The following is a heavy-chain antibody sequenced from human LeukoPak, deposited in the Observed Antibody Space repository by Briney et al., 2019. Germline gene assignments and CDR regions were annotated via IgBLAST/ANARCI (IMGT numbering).Heavy chain of an antibody. CDR1: GGSISSGGYY. J-gene: IGHJ4*02. CDR3: ARGGGTAMVRRYFDY. Sequence: SETLSLTCTVSGGSISSGGYYWSWIRQPPGKGLEWIGEIYHSGSTNYNPSLKSRVTISVDKSKNQFSLKLSSVTAADTAVYYCARGGGTAMVRRYFDYWGQGTLVTVSS. V-gene: IGHV4-39*07. CDR2: IYHSGST. D-gene: IGHD5-18*01.